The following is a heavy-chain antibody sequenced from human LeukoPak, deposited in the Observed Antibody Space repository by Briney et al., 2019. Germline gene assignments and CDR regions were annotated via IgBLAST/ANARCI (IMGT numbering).Heavy chain of an antibody. CDR2: INPNSGGT. D-gene: IGHD3-16*02. CDR3: ARGEITSGGVIAFDS. Sequence: GASVKVSCKASGYTFTGYYMHWVRQAPGQGLEWMGWINPNSGGTNYAQKFHGRVTMTRDTSISTAYMELSRLRSDDTAVYYCARGEITSGGVIAFDSWGQGTLVTVSS. V-gene: IGHV1-2*02. CDR1: GYTFTGYY. J-gene: IGHJ4*02.